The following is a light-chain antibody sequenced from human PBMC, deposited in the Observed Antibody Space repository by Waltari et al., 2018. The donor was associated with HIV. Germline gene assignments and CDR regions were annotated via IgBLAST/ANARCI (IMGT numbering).Light chain of an antibody. CDR1: QSVSSN. V-gene: IGKV3-15*01. Sequence: EIVMTQSPATLSVSPGARATLSCRASQSVSSNLAWYQQKPGQAPRLLSYGASTRATGITARFSGSGSGTEFTLTISSLQSEDFAVYYCQQYNNWHPITVGAGTKVDIK. CDR2: GAS. J-gene: IGKJ3*01. CDR3: QQYNNWHPIT.